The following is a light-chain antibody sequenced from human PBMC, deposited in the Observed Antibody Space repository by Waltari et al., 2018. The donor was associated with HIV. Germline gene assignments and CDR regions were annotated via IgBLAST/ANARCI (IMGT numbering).Light chain of an antibody. CDR3: CSYSGSGTLYV. J-gene: IGLJ1*01. V-gene: IGLV2-11*01. Sequence: QSALTQPRSVSGSPGQSVTISCTGTSSDVGGSTFVSWYQHHPGKAPKLISDVTKRPSGVPDRFSGSKSGNTASLTISGLQAEDEADYYCCSYSGSGTLYVFGTGTEVTVL. CDR1: SSDVGGSTF. CDR2: DVT.